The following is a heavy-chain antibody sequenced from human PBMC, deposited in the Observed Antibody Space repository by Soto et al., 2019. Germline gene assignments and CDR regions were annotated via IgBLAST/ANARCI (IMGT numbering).Heavy chain of an antibody. Sequence: SETLSLTCAVYGGSFSGYYWSWIRQPPGKGLEWIGEINHSGSTNYNPSLKSRVTISVDTSKNQFSLKLSSVTAADTAVYYCARGARYYDSSGSSRYYGMDVWGQGTTVTVSS. CDR1: GGSFSGYY. J-gene: IGHJ6*02. CDR3: ARGARYYDSSGSSRYYGMDV. D-gene: IGHD3-22*01. CDR2: INHSGST. V-gene: IGHV4-34*01.